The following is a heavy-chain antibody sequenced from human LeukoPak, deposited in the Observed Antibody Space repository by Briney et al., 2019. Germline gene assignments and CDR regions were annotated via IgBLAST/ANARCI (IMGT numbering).Heavy chain of an antibody. V-gene: IGHV4-34*01. CDR1: SRLLSVYY. J-gene: IGHJ5*02. D-gene: IGHD3-10*01. CDR3: ATGSRSTDNWFDL. Sequence: SETLSLTCALYSRLLSVYYWRWLRQPPGKGLEWIGEINHSGSTNYNPSLKSRVTISVDTSKNQFSLKLSSVPAADAAAYYCATGSRSTDNWFDLWGQGTLVTVSS. CDR2: INHSGST.